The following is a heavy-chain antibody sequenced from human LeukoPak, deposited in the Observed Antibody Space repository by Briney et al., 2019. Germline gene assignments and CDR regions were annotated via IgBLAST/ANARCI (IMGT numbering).Heavy chain of an antibody. V-gene: IGHV1-18*01. Sequence: ASVKVSCKASGYTFTSYGISWVRQAPGQGLEWMGWISAYNGNTNYAQKLQGRVTMTTDTSTSTAYMELRSLRSDDTAVYYCARDSLSWDDYGDHNWFDPWGQGTLVTVSS. CDR3: ARDSLSWDDYGDHNWFDP. CDR1: GYTFTSYG. D-gene: IGHD4-17*01. CDR2: ISAYNGNT. J-gene: IGHJ5*02.